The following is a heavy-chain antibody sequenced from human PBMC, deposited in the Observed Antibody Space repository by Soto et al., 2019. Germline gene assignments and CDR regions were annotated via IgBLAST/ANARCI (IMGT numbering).Heavy chain of an antibody. J-gene: IGHJ4*02. D-gene: IGHD3-10*01. CDR1: GGTFSSYA. V-gene: IGHV1-69*14. CDR3: ARVVGRRGYYFDY. CDR2: IIPSFGTA. Sequence: QVQLVQSGAEVKKPGSSVKVSCKASGGTFSSYAISWVRQAPGQGLEWMGGIIPSFGTANYAQKFQGRVTMTEDRATSTAYMELSSLRSEDTAVYCCARVVGRRGYYFDYWGQGTLVTVSS.